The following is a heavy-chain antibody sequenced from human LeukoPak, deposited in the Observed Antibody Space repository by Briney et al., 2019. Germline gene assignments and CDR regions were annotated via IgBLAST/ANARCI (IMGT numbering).Heavy chain of an antibody. CDR1: GYTFTSYD. V-gene: IGHV1-8*01. Sequence: ASVKVSCKASGYTFTSYDINWVRQATGQGLEWMGWMNPNSGNTGYAQKFQGRVTMTRNTSISTTYMELSSLRSEDTAVYYCARGRSSVPAVLDYWGQGTLVTVSS. CDR2: MNPNSGNT. J-gene: IGHJ4*02. CDR3: ARGRSSVPAVLDY. D-gene: IGHD2-2*01.